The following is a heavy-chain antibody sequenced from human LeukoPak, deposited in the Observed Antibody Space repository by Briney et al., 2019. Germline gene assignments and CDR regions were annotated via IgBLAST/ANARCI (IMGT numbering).Heavy chain of an antibody. CDR2: INHSGST. J-gene: IGHJ3*02. CDR3: ARVRYYYDKKHDAFDI. D-gene: IGHD3-22*01. CDR1: GGSIDSRSYY. V-gene: IGHV4-39*07. Sequence: ASETLSLTCTVSGGSIDSRSYYWDWIRQAPGKGLEWIGEINHSGSTNYNPSLKSRVTIPVDTSKNQFSLKLSSVTAADTAVYYCARVRYYYDKKHDAFDIWGQGTMVTVSS.